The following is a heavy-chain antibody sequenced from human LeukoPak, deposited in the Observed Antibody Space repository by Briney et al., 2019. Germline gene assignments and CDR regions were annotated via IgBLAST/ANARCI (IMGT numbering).Heavy chain of an antibody. CDR2: INPSGGST. Sequence: ASVKVSCKASGYTFTGYYMHWVRQAPGQGLEWMGIINPSGGSTSYAQKFQGRVTMTRDMSTSTVYMELSSLRSEDTAVYYCARGVMITFGGVIVTLHFDYWGQGTLVTVSS. D-gene: IGHD3-16*02. CDR3: ARGVMITFGGVIVTLHFDY. J-gene: IGHJ4*02. CDR1: GYTFTGYY. V-gene: IGHV1-46*01.